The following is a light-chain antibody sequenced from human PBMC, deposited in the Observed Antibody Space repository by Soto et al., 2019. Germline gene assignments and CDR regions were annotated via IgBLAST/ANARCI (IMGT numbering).Light chain of an antibody. CDR2: DAS. CDR1: QSVSSY. Sequence: EIVLTQSPATLSLSPGERATLSCRASQSVSSYLAWYQQKPGQAPRLLIYDASNRATGIPAWFSVSGSGTDFTLTISSLEPEDFAVYYCQQRSNWPITFGKGTRLEIK. V-gene: IGKV3-11*01. J-gene: IGKJ5*01. CDR3: QQRSNWPIT.